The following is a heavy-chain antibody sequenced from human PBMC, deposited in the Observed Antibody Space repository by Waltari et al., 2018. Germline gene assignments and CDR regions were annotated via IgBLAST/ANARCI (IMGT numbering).Heavy chain of an antibody. CDR1: GFTISRFW. D-gene: IGHD1-1*01. V-gene: IGHV3-7*01. CDR3: VGWNDPINS. CDR2: MGPDGSDK. J-gene: IGHJ4*02. Sequence: EAQLVQSGGGLVQPGGSLTLSCAASGFTISRFWMTWLRQAPGEGLQWVAHMGPDGSDKYYVDSLKGRFTISRDNAENALLLQMSSLRVEDTALYYCVGWNDPINSWGQGTLVAVSS.